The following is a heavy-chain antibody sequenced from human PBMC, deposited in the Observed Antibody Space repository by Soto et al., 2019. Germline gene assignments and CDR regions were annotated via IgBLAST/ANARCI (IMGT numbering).Heavy chain of an antibody. Sequence: SETLSLTCTVSGGSISSYYWSWIRQPPGKGLEWIGYIYYSGSTNYNPSLKSRVTISVDTSKNQFSLKLSSVTAADTAVYYCARAIGNYFNYYYYGMDVWGQGTTVTVSS. J-gene: IGHJ6*02. CDR1: GGSISSYY. CDR3: ARAIGNYFNYYYYGMDV. V-gene: IGHV4-59*01. CDR2: IYYSGST. D-gene: IGHD4-4*01.